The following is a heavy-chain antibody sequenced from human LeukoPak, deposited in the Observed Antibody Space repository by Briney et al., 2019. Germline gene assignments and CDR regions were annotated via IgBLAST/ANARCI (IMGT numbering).Heavy chain of an antibody. D-gene: IGHD3-10*01. CDR2: ISSSMSIT. Sequence: GGSLRLSCAASGFSLSGYSMNWVRQTPGKGLEWISYISSSMSITYYEDSVKGRFTISRDNAKNSLYLQMNGLTDEDTAVYYCARGSLNYYASGSYYMVFRGQGTLVTVSS. CDR3: ARGSLNYYASGSYYMVF. J-gene: IGHJ4*02. CDR1: GFSLSGYS. V-gene: IGHV3-48*02.